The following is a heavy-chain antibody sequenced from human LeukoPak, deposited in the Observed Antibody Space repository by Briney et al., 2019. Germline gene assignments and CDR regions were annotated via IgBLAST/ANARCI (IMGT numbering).Heavy chain of an antibody. J-gene: IGHJ4*02. CDR1: GGSISSSYY. V-gene: IGHV4-4*07. D-gene: IGHD2-21*02. Sequence: PSETLSLTCAVSGGSISSSYYWSWIRQPAGKGLEWIGRIYTSGSTNYNPSLKSRVTMSVDTSKNQFSLKLSSVTAADTAVYYCAGVGSCGGDCYSTFDYWGQGILVTVSS. CDR2: IYTSGST. CDR3: AGVGSCGGDCYSTFDY.